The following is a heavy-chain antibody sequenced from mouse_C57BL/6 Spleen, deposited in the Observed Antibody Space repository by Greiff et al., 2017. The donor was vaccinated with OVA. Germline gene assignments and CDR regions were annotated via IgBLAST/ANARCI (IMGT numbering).Heavy chain of an antibody. V-gene: IGHV1-82*01. Sequence: VQLQESGPELVKPGASVKISCKASGYAFSSSWMNWVKQRPGKGLEWIGRIYPGDGDTNYNGKFKGKATLTADKSSSTAYMQLSSLTSEDSAVYFCARQTWDGFAYWGQGTLVTVSA. CDR2: IYPGDGDT. J-gene: IGHJ3*01. CDR3: ARQTWDGFAY. D-gene: IGHD4-1*01. CDR1: GYAFSSSW.